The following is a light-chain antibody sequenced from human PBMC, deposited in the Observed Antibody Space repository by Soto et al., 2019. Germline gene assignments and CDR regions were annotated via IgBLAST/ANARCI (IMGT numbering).Light chain of an antibody. CDR2: GAS. Sequence: EIVMTQSPATLSVSPGERATLPCRASQSISSNLAWYQQKPGQAPRLLIYGASTRATGNPATFSGSGSGTEFTRTISSLQSEDFAVYYCQQYNNWPFTFGPGTKVDIK. CDR1: QSISSN. J-gene: IGKJ3*01. V-gene: IGKV3-15*01. CDR3: QQYNNWPFT.